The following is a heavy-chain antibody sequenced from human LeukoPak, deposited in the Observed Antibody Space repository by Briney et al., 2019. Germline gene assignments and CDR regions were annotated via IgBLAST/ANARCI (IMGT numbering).Heavy chain of an antibody. V-gene: IGHV6-1*01. Sequence: SQTLSLTCAISGDIVSSNSDAWNWIRQSPSRGLEWLGRTYYRSKWYYDYAVAVKSRISINPDTSKNQFSLQLSSVTPEDTAVYYCARDPVGGSTIFDYWGQGTLVTVSS. CDR1: GDIVSSNSDA. CDR3: ARDPVGGSTIFDY. D-gene: IGHD1-26*01. J-gene: IGHJ4*02. CDR2: TYYRSKWYY.